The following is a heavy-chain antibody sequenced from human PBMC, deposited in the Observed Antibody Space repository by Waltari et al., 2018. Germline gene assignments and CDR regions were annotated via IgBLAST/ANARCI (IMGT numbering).Heavy chain of an antibody. CDR2: IWLDGSDK. J-gene: IGHJ4*02. CDR1: GFTFSTFG. V-gene: IGHV3-30*02. Sequence: QVNLVESGGGVVQPGGSLRLSCATSGFTFSTFGMQWVRQAQGKGLELVAFIWLDGSDKFYADSVRGRFTISRDNSARTLYLDMDSLRLDDTAMYYCAKDAFGNTYLDFWGQGTLVTVSS. D-gene: IGHD2-2*02. CDR3: AKDAFGNTYLDF.